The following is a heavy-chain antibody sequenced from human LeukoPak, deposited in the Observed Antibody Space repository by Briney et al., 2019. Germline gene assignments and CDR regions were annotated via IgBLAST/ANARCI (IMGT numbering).Heavy chain of an antibody. D-gene: IGHD5-18*01. V-gene: IGHV4-39*01. CDR2: IYYSGST. J-gene: IGHJ6*03. CDR3: ARHSGYSYGYAYYYYYMDV. CDR1: GGSISSSSYY. Sequence: SETLSLTCTVSGGSISSSSYYWGWIRQPPGKGLEWIGSIYYSGSTYYNPSLKSRVAISVDPSKNQFSLKLSSVTAADTAVYYCARHSGYSYGYAYYYYYMDVWGKGTTVTVSS.